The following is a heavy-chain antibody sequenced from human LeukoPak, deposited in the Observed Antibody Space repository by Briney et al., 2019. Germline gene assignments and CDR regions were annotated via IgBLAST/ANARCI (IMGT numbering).Heavy chain of an antibody. CDR3: AREVSRGYEFDP. Sequence: SETLSLTCAVYGGSFSGYYWSWIRQPPGKGLEWIGYIYYSGSTNYNPSLKSRVTISVDTSKNQFSLKLSSVTAADTAVYYCAREVSRGYEFDPWGQGTLVTVFS. CDR2: IYYSGST. V-gene: IGHV4-59*01. D-gene: IGHD3-3*01. J-gene: IGHJ5*02. CDR1: GGSFSGYY.